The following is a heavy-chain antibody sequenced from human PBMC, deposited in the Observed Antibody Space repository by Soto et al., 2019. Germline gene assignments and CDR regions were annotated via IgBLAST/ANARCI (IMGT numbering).Heavy chain of an antibody. J-gene: IGHJ4*02. CDR3: ARHPFREQLADF. D-gene: IGHD1-1*01. CDR1: GFIFSNYW. V-gene: IGHV3-7*05. CDR2: IKEDGSQK. Sequence: EVQLVESGGGLVQPGGSLRLSCAASGFIFSNYWMSWVRQTPGKGLEWVANIKEDGSQKYYVDSVEGRFTISRDNAKNSLYLQMNNLRAEDTAVYYCARHPFREQLADFWGQGTLITVSS.